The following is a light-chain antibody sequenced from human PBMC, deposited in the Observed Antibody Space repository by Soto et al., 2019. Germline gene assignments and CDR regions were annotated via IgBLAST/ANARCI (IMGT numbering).Light chain of an antibody. J-gene: IGKJ5*01. CDR3: QQYDNLPIT. V-gene: IGKV1-33*01. CDR2: DAS. Sequence: DIQMTQSPSSLSASVGDRVTITCQASQDISNYLNWYQQKPGKAPKLLIYDASNLETGDPSRFSGSGSGTDFTFTISSLQPEDIATYYCQQYDNLPITVGQGTRLEIK. CDR1: QDISNY.